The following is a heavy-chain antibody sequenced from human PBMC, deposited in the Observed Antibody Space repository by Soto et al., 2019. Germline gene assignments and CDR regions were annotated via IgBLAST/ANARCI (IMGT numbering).Heavy chain of an antibody. V-gene: IGHV3-23*01. Sequence: PGGCLRLSCAASGVSVSSYAMGWVRQAPGKGLEWVSAISGSGGSTYYADSVKGRFTISRDNSKNTLYLQMNSLRAEDTAVYYCAKDSYLVAVAGSFDYWAQATLLTVSS. J-gene: IGHJ4*02. CDR3: AKDSYLVAVAGSFDY. CDR1: GVSVSSYA. CDR2: ISGSGGST. D-gene: IGHD6-19*01.